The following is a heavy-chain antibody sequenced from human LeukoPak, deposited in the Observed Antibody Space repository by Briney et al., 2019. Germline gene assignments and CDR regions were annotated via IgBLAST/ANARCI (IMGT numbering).Heavy chain of an antibody. Sequence: ASVTVSCKASGYTFTSYDINRVRQATGQGLEWMGWMNPNSGNSGCAQKFQGRVTITRNTSISTAYMELSSLRSEDTAVYYCARIDYSNAFDIWGQGTMVTVSS. CDR3: ARIDYSNAFDI. CDR2: MNPNSGNS. CDR1: GYTFTSYD. J-gene: IGHJ3*02. V-gene: IGHV1-8*03. D-gene: IGHD4-11*01.